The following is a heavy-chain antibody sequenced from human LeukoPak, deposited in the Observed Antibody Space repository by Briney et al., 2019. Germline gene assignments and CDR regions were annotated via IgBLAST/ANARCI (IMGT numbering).Heavy chain of an antibody. CDR1: GFTVSSNY. Sequence: GGSLRLSCAASGFTVSSNYMSWVRQAPGKGLEWVSVIYSGGSTYYADSVKGRFTISRDNSKNTLYLQMNSLRAEDTAVYYCASDSYSPEYFQHWGQGTLVTVSS. CDR2: IYSGGST. V-gene: IGHV3-66*01. CDR3: ASDSYSPEYFQH. J-gene: IGHJ1*01. D-gene: IGHD2-15*01.